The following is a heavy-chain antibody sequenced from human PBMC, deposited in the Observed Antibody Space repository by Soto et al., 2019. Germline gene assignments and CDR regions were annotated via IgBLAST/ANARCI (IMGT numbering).Heavy chain of an antibody. J-gene: IGHJ5*02. D-gene: IGHD3-10*01. CDR1: GYTFTSYG. CDR2: ISAYNGNT. V-gene: IGHV1-18*01. Sequence: ASVKVSCKASGYTFTSYGISWVRQAPGQGLEWMGWISAYNGNTNYAQKLQGRVTMTTDTSTSTAYMELRSLRSDDTAVYYCARGYAYDYGSGSNNWFDPWGQGTLVTVSS. CDR3: ARGYAYDYGSGSNNWFDP.